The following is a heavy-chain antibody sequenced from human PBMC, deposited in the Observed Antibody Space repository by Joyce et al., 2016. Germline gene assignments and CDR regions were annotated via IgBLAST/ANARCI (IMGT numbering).Heavy chain of an antibody. V-gene: IGHV3-21*01. J-gene: IGHJ5*02. CDR2: SSNNSGYI. Sequence: EMQLVESGGGLVKPGGSLRLSCTGSGFTFKCYTMNWVRQAPGKGVELLSSSSNNSGYISYVDSVRGRLTISRDNAKNSLYLQMNTLRVEDTAVYYCARNYDFWSGSPFDPWGQGTQVTVSS. D-gene: IGHD3-3*01. CDR3: ARNYDFWSGSPFDP. CDR1: GFTFKCYT.